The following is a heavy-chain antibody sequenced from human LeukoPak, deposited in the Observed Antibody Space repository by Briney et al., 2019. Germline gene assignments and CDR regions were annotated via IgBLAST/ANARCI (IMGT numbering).Heavy chain of an antibody. Sequence: GGSLRLSCAASGFTFSRYAMHWVRQAPGKGLEWLAFRSYGGSNKYYADSVKGRFTISRDNSKNTVYLQMNSLRAEDTAVYYCAKSRAAYSSSVDDWGQGTLVTVSS. CDR3: AKSRAAYSSSVDD. CDR1: GFTFSRYA. V-gene: IGHV3-30*04. CDR2: RSYGGSNK. D-gene: IGHD6-6*01. J-gene: IGHJ4*02.